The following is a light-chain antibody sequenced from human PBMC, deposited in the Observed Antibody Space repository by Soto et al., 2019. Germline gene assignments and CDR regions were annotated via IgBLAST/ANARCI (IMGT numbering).Light chain of an antibody. CDR1: SSDVGGYNY. CDR2: EVT. CDR3: SSYAGNYNVV. J-gene: IGLJ2*01. Sequence: QSALTQPPSASGSPGHSVTLSSTGTSSDVGGYNYVSWYQQHPGKAPKLMIYEVTKRPSGVPDRFSGSKSGNTASLTVSGLQAEDEADYYCSSYAGNYNVVFGGGTKLTVL. V-gene: IGLV2-8*01.